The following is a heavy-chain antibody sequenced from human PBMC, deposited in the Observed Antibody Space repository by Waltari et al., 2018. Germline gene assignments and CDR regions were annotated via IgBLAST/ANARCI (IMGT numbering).Heavy chain of an antibody. D-gene: IGHD1-1*01. Sequence: EAQLVQSGGGLVQPGGSLTLSCAASGFTISRFGRTWIRQAPGQGLQWVAHIGPDGSDKYYVDSVKGRFTISRDNAENSLLLQMSSLRVEDTALYYCVGWNDPINSWGQGTLVAVSS. V-gene: IGHV3-7*01. CDR1: GFTISRFG. CDR2: IGPDGSDK. CDR3: VGWNDPINS. J-gene: IGHJ4*02.